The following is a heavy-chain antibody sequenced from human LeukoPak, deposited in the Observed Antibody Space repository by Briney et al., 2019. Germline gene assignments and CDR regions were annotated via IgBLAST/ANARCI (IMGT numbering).Heavy chain of an antibody. J-gene: IGHJ6*02. V-gene: IGHV3-74*01. CDR3: AREKRGYSYGYQGKNYYYYYGMDV. CDR2: INSDGSST. CDR1: GFTFSSYW. Sequence: GGSLRLSCAASGFTFSSYWMHWVRQAPGKGLVWVSRINSDGSSTSYADSVKGRFTISRDNAKNTLYLQMNSLRAEDTAVYYCAREKRGYSYGYQGKNYYYYYGMDVWGQGTTVTVSS. D-gene: IGHD5-18*01.